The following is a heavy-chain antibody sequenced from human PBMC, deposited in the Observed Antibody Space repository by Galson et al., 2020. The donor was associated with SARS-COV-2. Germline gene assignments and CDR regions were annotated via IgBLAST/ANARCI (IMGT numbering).Heavy chain of an antibody. V-gene: IGHV4-4*07. CDR1: GGSISSYY. Sequence: ETSETLSLTCTVSGGSISSYYWSWIRQPAGKGLEWIGRIYTSGSTNYNPSLKSRVTMSVDTSKNQFSLKLSSVTAADTAVYYCARDPHTRIAARPPYHYYGMDVWGQGTTVTVSS. CDR3: ARDPHTRIAARPPYHYYGMDV. D-gene: IGHD6-6*01. J-gene: IGHJ6*02. CDR2: IYTSGST.